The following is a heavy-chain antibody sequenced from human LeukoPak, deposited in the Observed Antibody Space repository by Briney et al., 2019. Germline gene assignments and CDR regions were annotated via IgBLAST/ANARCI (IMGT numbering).Heavy chain of an antibody. J-gene: IGHJ4*02. D-gene: IGHD6-6*01. Sequence: GASVKVSCKASGYPFSTYGISWVRQAPGQGLQWMAWISTHNGKTDYAQNFQDRVTVTRDTSTSTVYMELRSLRSDDMAVYYCARDKGTSYLSSFDYWGQGTLVTVSS. CDR3: ARDKGTSYLSSFDY. V-gene: IGHV1-18*03. CDR1: GYPFSTYG. CDR2: ISTHNGKT.